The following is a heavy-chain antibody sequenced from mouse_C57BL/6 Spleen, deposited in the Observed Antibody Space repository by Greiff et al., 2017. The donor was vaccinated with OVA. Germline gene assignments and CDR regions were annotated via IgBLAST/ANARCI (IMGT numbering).Heavy chain of an antibody. Sequence: DVKLVESEGGLVQPGSSMKLSCTASGFTFSDYYMAWVRQVPEKGLEWVANINYDGSSTYYLDSLKSRFIISRDNAKNILYLQRSSLKSEDTATYYCARDGYYYGSYWYFDVWGTGTTVTVSS. CDR3: ARDGYYYGSYWYFDV. CDR2: INYDGSST. J-gene: IGHJ1*03. D-gene: IGHD1-1*01. CDR1: GFTFSDYY. V-gene: IGHV5-16*01.